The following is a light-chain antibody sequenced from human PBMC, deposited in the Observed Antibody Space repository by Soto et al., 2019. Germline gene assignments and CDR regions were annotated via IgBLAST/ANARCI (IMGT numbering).Light chain of an antibody. CDR1: PSVSSY. CDR3: QQRINWPYT. CDR2: DTS. V-gene: IGKV3-11*01. J-gene: IGKJ2*01. Sequence: EIVLTQSPATLSLSPGERATLSCRASPSVSSYLAWYQQKPGQAPRLLIHDTSNRATGIPARFSGSGSGTDFTLTISSLEPEDFAIYYCQQRINWPYTFGQGTKLEIK.